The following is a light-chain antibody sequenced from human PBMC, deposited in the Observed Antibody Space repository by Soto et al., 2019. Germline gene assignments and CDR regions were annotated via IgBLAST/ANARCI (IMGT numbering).Light chain of an antibody. CDR1: QGIASN. V-gene: IGKV1-9*01. CDR2: GAI. CDR3: QHLQIYPIT. J-gene: IGKJ5*01. Sequence: DIQLTQSPSLLSTFVGDRVTITCRASQGIASNLAWYQQKPGKAPKLLIYGAITLQSGVPSRFSGSGSGTQFTLTITSLQPEDFATYYCQHLQIYPITFGQGTRLEIK.